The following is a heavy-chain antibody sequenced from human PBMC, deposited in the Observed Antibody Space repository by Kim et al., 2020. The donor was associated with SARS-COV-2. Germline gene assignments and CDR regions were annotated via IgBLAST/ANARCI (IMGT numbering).Heavy chain of an antibody. V-gene: IGHV1-3*01. D-gene: IGHD3-10*01. CDR3: ATLPYGSGSYLAPLDY. CDR2: INAGNGNT. J-gene: IGHJ4*02. CDR1: GYTFTSYA. Sequence: ASVKVSCKASGYTFTSYAMHWVRQAPGQRLEWMGWINAGNGNTKYSQKFQGRVTITRDTSASTAYMELSSLRSEDTAVYYCATLPYGSGSYLAPLDYWGQGTLVTVSS.